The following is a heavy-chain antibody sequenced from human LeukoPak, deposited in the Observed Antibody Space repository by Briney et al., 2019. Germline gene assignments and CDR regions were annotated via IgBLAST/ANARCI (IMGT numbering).Heavy chain of an antibody. CDR3: ARLYSSGVNF. Sequence: GGSLRLSCAASGFTFSNYWMSWVRQAPGKGREWVASIKQDGSEKHYVDSVKGRFTISRDNAKNSLYLQMNSPRADDTAVYYCARLYSSGVNFWGQGTMVTVSS. J-gene: IGHJ4*02. D-gene: IGHD6-25*01. CDR2: IKQDGSEK. V-gene: IGHV3-7*01. CDR1: GFTFSNYW.